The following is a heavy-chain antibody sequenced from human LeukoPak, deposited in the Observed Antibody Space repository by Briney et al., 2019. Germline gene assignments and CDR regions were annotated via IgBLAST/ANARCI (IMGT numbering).Heavy chain of an antibody. CDR3: ARYSVDYGPWFPDY. V-gene: IGHV1-2*02. D-gene: IGHD4-17*01. CDR1: GGTFSSYV. J-gene: IGHJ4*02. Sequence: WASVKVSCKASGGTFSSYVISWVRQAPGQGLEWMGFINPKNDVTHYTQNFQGRVTVTSDTSISTVYMELSRLNSDDTALYYCARYSVDYGPWFPDYWGQGTLVTVSS. CDR2: INPKNDVT.